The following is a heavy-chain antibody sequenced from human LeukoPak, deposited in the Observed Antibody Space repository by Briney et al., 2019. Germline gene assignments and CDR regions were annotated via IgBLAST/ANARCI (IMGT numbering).Heavy chain of an antibody. J-gene: IGHJ4*02. V-gene: IGHV1-2*02. D-gene: IGHD2-2*01. CDR1: GYTFTDYY. Sequence: ASVKVSCKASGYTFTDYYMHWVRQDPGQGLEWMGWINPNNGGTNSAQKFQGRVTMTRDTSITTVYMELSSLTSDDTALYYCARDQRLSYWGQGTLLTVSS. CDR3: ARDQRLSY. CDR2: INPNNGGT.